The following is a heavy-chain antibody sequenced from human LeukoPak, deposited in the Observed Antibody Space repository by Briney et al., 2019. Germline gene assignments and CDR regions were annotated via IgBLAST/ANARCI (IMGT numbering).Heavy chain of an antibody. J-gene: IGHJ4*02. V-gene: IGHV3-30*18. CDR3: AKDGSRNYYYDSSGYDFDY. CDR1: GFTFSSYG. CDR2: ISYDGSNK. Sequence: GRSLRLSCAASGFTFSSYGMHWVRQAPGKGLEWVAVISYDGSNKYYADSVKGRFTISRDNSKNTLYLQMNSLRAEDTAVYYCAKDGSRNYYYDSSGYDFDYWGQGTLVTVSS. D-gene: IGHD3-22*01.